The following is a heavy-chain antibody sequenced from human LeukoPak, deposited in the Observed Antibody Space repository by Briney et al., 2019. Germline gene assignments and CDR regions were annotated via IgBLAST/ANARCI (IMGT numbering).Heavy chain of an antibody. D-gene: IGHD3-10*01. V-gene: IGHV3-7*01. CDR2: IKQDGSEK. CDR1: GFTFGSYW. CDR3: ARAPMVRGVNYYYYYYMDV. J-gene: IGHJ6*03. Sequence: GGSLRLSCAASGFTFGSYWMSWVRQAPGKGLEWVANIKQDGSEKYYVDSVKGRFTISRDNAKNSLYLQMNSLRAEDTAVYYCARAPMVRGVNYYYYYYMDVWGKGTTVTVSS.